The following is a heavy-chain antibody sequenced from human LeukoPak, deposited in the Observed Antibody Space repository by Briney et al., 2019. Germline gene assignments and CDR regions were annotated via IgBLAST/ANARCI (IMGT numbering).Heavy chain of an antibody. CDR2: IKSKTDGGTT. V-gene: IGHV3-15*01. CDR3: TTDLCGYQLPDDY. Sequence: GGSLRLSCAASGFTFSNAWMSWVRQAPGKGLEWVGRIKSKTDGGTTDYAAPVKGRFTISRDDSKNTLYLQMNSLKTEDTAVYYCTTDLCGYQLPDDYWGQGTLVTVSS. CDR1: GFTFSNAW. D-gene: IGHD2-2*01. J-gene: IGHJ4*02.